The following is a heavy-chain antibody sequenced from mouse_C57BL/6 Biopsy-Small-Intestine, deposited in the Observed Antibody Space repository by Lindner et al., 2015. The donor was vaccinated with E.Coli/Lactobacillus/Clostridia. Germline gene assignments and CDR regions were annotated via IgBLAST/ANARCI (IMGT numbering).Heavy chain of an antibody. J-gene: IGHJ3*01. CDR3: ARGASWFAY. D-gene: IGHD3-1*01. V-gene: IGHV3-1*01. CDR2: ISYSGST. CDR1: GYSITSGYD. Sequence: VQLQESGSGMVKPSQSLSLTCTVTGYSITSGYDWHWIRHFPGNKLEWMSYISYSGSTNYNPSLKSRISITHDTSKNHFFLKLNSVTTEDTATYYCARGASWFAYWGQGTLVTVSA.